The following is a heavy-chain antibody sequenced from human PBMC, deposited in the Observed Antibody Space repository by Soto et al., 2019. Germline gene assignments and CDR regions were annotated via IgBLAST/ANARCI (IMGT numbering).Heavy chain of an antibody. CDR2: ISGSGDTT. V-gene: IGHV3-23*01. CDR3: AKVDYYGAGNYYRQLDY. D-gene: IGHD3-10*01. J-gene: IGHJ4*02. Sequence: EVQLLASGGGLVQPGGSLRLSCAASGFTFSIYGMNWVRQTPGTGLEWVSAISGSGDTTYYADSVKGRFTISRDNSKNTRLLQMNSLRAEDSAVYYCAKVDYYGAGNYYRQLDYWGQGTLVTVSS. CDR1: GFTFSIYG.